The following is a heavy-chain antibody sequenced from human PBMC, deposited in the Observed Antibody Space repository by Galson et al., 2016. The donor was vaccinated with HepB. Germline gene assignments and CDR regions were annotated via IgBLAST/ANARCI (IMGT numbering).Heavy chain of an antibody. V-gene: IGHV3-11*01. Sequence: SLRLSCAASGFSFSDYYMSWIRQAPGKGLEWVSYISSSGSTIYYADSLKGRFTMSRDNANKSMFLQMNNLRGEDTAVYYCAREGYCSGGSCYSGYYGMDVWGQGTTVTVSS. CDR3: AREGYCSGGSCYSGYYGMDV. D-gene: IGHD2-15*01. CDR2: ISSSGSTI. CDR1: GFSFSDYY. J-gene: IGHJ6*02.